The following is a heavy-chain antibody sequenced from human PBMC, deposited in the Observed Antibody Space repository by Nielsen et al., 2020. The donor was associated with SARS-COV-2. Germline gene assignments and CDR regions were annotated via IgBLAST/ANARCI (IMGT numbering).Heavy chain of an antibody. CDR2: ISYDGSNK. J-gene: IGHJ4*02. CDR3: ARHLSAAFHY. D-gene: IGHD3-3*02. Sequence: GESLKISCAASGFTFSSYGMHWVRQAPGKGLEWVAVISYDGSNKYYADSVKGRFTISRDNAKNSLYLQMNSLRAEDTAVYYCARHLSAAFHYWGQGTLVTVSS. V-gene: IGHV3-30*03. CDR1: GFTFSSYG.